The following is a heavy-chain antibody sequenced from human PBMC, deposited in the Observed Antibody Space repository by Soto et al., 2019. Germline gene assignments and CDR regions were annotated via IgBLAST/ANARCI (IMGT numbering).Heavy chain of an antibody. D-gene: IGHD4-17*01. CDR3: AGTGDDYCDPERFAYGMDV. J-gene: IGHJ6*02. CDR1: GYTFTSYG. CDR2: MSAYNGNT. Sequence: QVQLVQSGAEVKKPGASVKVSCKASGYTFTSYGISWVRQAPGQGLERMGWMSAYNGNTNYAQELQGRVTMTTDTSTSTAYMEVKSLRSDDTAGFYWAGTGDDYCDPERFAYGMDVWGQGTTVTVSS. V-gene: IGHV1-18*01.